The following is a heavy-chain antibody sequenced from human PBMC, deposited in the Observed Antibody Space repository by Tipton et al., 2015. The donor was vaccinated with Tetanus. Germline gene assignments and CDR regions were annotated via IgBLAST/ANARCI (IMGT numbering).Heavy chain of an antibody. V-gene: IGHV1-8*01. CDR2: MNPDNGST. D-gene: IGHD3-10*01. J-gene: IGHJ6*02. CDR1: GYTFTSYD. CDR3: ARVYRMVRGGYYYGLDV. Sequence: QVQLVQSGAEMKKPGSSVKVSCKTSGYTFTSYDINWVRQATGQGLEWMGWMNPDNGSTGSAQKFQGRVTMTRDSSINTAYLELSSLRSDDTAVYYCARVYRMVRGGYYYGLDVWGQGTTVTVSS.